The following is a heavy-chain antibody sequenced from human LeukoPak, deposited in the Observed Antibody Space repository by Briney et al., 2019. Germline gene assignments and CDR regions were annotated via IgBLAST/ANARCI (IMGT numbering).Heavy chain of an antibody. Sequence: QSGGSLRLSCEVSGFPVRSRYMTWVRQPPGKGLECVAVIYGGGTTYRIDSVKGRFTISRDISKSTMYLEMNNLRVEDTAIYYCASLEGGPSGGRWGQGTLVTVSS. J-gene: IGHJ4*02. CDR3: ASLEGGPSGGR. CDR2: IYGGGTT. V-gene: IGHV3-53*01. CDR1: GFPVRSRY. D-gene: IGHD3-3*01.